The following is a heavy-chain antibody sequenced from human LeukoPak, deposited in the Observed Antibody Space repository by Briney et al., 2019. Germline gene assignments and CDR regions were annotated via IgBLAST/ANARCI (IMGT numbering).Heavy chain of an antibody. CDR3: ARGDRVGYDFGSGVNWFDR. Sequence: VKVSLKSSGGSFTSYAISWVRQAPGQGLEWMGRIIPIFGIANYAQKFPGRVTITADKSTSTASMDLSSQRTEDTDVYYWARGDRVGYDFGSGVNWFDRWGQGTLVSVSS. D-gene: IGHD3-3*01. CDR1: GGSFTSYA. CDR2: IIPIFGIA. J-gene: IGHJ5*02. V-gene: IGHV1-69*04.